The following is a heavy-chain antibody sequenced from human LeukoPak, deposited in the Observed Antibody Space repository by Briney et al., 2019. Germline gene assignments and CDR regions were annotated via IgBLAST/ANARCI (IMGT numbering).Heavy chain of an antibody. Sequence: PSETLSLTCAVYGGSFSGYYWSWIRQPPGKGLEWIGEINHSGSTNYGPSIKSRVTISVDTSKKQISLKLSSVTAANTAVYYCARAKEYGYNYGPGFGFDPWGQGTLVTVSS. CDR1: GGSFSGYY. CDR3: ARAKEYGYNYGPGFGFDP. J-gene: IGHJ5*02. CDR2: INHSGST. V-gene: IGHV4-34*01. D-gene: IGHD5-18*01.